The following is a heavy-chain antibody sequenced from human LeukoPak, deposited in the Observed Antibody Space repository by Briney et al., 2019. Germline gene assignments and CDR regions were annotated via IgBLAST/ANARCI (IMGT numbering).Heavy chain of an antibody. J-gene: IGHJ6*02. V-gene: IGHV3-66*01. D-gene: IGHD3-22*01. CDR2: IYSGGST. Sequence: PGGSLRLSCAASGFTFSSYAMSWVRQAPGKGLEWVSVIYSGGSTYYADSVKGRFTISRDNSKNTLYLQMNSLRAEDTAVYYCARAPIDSSGWNYYYYGMDVWGQGTTVTVSS. CDR1: GFTFSSYA. CDR3: ARAPIDSSGWNYYYYGMDV.